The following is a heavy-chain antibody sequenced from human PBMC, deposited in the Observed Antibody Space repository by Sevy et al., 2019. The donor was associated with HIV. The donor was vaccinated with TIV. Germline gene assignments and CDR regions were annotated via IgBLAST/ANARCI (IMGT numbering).Heavy chain of an antibody. CDR1: GGSFSGYY. Sequence: SETLSLTCAVYGGSFSGYYWSWIRQPPGKGLEWIGEINHSGSTNYNPSLKSRVTISVDTSKNQFSLKLSSVTAADTAVYYCARGLRFLGAFDYWGQGTLVTVSS. J-gene: IGHJ4*02. V-gene: IGHV4-34*01. CDR2: INHSGST. D-gene: IGHD3-3*01. CDR3: ARGLRFLGAFDY.